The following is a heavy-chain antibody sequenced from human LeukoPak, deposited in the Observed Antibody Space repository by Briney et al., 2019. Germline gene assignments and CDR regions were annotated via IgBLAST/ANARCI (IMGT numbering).Heavy chain of an antibody. V-gene: IGHV4-59*01. J-gene: IGHJ5*02. D-gene: IGHD2-8*01. CDR3: ARAPDGVWFDP. CDR2: IYYSGST. CDR1: GGSISSYY. Sequence: PSETLSLTCTVSGGSISSYYWSWIRQPPGKGLEWIGYIYYSGSTNYNPSLKSRVTISVDTSKNQFSLKLSSVTAADTAVYYCARAPDGVWFDPWGQGTLVTVSS.